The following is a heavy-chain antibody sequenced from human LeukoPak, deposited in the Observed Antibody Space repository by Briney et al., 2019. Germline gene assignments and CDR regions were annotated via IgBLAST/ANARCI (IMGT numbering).Heavy chain of an antibody. Sequence: QSGGSLRLSCAASEFTFSSYAMHWVRQAPGKGLEWVAVISYDGSNKYYAHSVKGRFTISRDNSKNTLYLQMNSLRAEDTAVYYCAAREWFGELPNDYWGQGTLVTVSS. CDR3: AAREWFGELPNDY. CDR1: EFTFSSYA. CDR2: ISYDGSNK. D-gene: IGHD3-10*01. V-gene: IGHV3-30*04. J-gene: IGHJ4*02.